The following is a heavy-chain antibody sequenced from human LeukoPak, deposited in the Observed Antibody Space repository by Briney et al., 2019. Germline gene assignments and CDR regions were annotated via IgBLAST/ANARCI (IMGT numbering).Heavy chain of an antibody. Sequence: GGSLRLSCAASGFTFDYYAMHWVRHAPGKGLEWVSGISLNSVKTGYADPVKGRFIISRDNAKNSLYLQMNSLRTEDTALYYCVKDDGWYSWGQGTMVTVSS. CDR2: ISLNSVKT. J-gene: IGHJ3*01. CDR1: GFTFDYYA. CDR3: VKDDGWYS. D-gene: IGHD2-15*01. V-gene: IGHV3-9*01.